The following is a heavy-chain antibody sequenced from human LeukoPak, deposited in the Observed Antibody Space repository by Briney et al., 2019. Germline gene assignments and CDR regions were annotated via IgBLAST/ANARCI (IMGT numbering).Heavy chain of an antibody. D-gene: IGHD2-21*02. CDR3: ARGDDFFDY. V-gene: IGHV4-59*01. CDR2: VYYSGST. J-gene: IGHJ4*02. CDR1: GVSINRFY. Sequence: SETLSLTCSVSGVSINRFYWSWIRQTPGKGLDWIGYVYYSGSTNRNPSLKSRVTLSVDTSKNQFSLRLNSVIAADTAVYYCARGDDFFDYWGQGILVTVSP.